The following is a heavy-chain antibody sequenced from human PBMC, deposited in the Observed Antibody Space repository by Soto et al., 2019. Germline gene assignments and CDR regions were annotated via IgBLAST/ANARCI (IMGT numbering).Heavy chain of an antibody. CDR2: IWYDGSNK. Sequence: GGSLRLSCAASGFTFSSYGMHWVRQAPGKGLEWVAVIWYDGSNKYYVDSVKGRFTISRDNSKNTLYLQMNSLRAEDTAVYYCAREGGGSKITIFGVVIPRDYYYYMDVWGKGTTVTVSS. CDR3: AREGGGSKITIFGVVIPRDYYYYMDV. CDR1: GFTFSSYG. V-gene: IGHV3-33*01. J-gene: IGHJ6*03. D-gene: IGHD3-3*01.